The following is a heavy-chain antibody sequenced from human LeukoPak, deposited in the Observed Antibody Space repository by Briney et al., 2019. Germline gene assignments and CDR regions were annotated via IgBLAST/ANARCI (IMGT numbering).Heavy chain of an antibody. J-gene: IGHJ4*02. CDR1: GFTFSSYW. Sequence: AGGSLRLSCAATGFTFSSYWMSWVRQAPGKGLEWVANINQDGSEKYYVDSVKGRFTISRDNAKNSLYLEMNSLRAEGTAVYYCARVKRSASCYWSDWGQGTLVTVSS. CDR2: INQDGSEK. D-gene: IGHD2-2*01. CDR3: ARVKRSASCYWSD. V-gene: IGHV3-7*01.